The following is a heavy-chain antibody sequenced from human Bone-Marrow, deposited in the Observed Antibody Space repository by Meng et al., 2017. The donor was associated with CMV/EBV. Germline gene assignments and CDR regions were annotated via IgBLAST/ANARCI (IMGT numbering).Heavy chain of an antibody. CDR1: GFTFSSYS. CDR2: ISSSCSYI. Sequence: GESLKISCAASGFTFSSYSMNWVRQAPGKGLEWVSSISSSCSYIYYTDSVKGRFTVSRDNSKNTMYLQMNSLKPEDTAVYYCASNRGDNWGVDYWGQGTQVTVSS. D-gene: IGHD7-27*01. J-gene: IGHJ4*02. CDR3: ASNRGDNWGVDY. V-gene: IGHV3-21*01.